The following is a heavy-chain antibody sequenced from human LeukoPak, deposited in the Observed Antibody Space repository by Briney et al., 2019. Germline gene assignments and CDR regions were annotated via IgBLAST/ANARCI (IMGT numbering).Heavy chain of an antibody. CDR2: ISHDGST. Sequence: PSETLSLTCVVSGGSISSSNWWSWVRQPPEKGLEWIGEISHDGSTNYNPSLESRATISVDKSNNHFSLKLTSVTAADTAMYYCARGDNYVFDVWGRGTLVSVSS. CDR3: ARGDNYVFDV. D-gene: IGHD5-24*01. V-gene: IGHV4-4*02. CDR1: GGSISSSNW. J-gene: IGHJ2*01.